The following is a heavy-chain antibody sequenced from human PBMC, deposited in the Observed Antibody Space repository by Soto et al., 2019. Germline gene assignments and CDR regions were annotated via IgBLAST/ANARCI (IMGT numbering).Heavy chain of an antibody. J-gene: IGHJ4*02. V-gene: IGHV1-18*01. D-gene: IGHD3-22*01. CDR2: ISAYNGNT. CDR3: AREGHTYYYDSSGSPGRFDY. CDR1: GYTFTSYG. Sequence: GASVKVSCKASGYTFTSYGISWVRQAPGQGLEWMGWISAYNGNTNYAQKLQGGVTMTTDTSTSTAYMELRSLRSDDTAVYYCAREGHTYYYDSSGSPGRFDYWGQGTLVTVSS.